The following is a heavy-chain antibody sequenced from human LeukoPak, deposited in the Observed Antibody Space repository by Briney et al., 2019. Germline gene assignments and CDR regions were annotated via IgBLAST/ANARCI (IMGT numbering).Heavy chain of an antibody. Sequence: NSSETLPLTCAVYGGSFSGYYWSWIRQPPGKGLEWIGEINHSGSTNYNPSLKSRVTISVDTSKNQFSLKLSSVTAADTAVYYCARTRYSSGRDYWGQGTLVTVSS. V-gene: IGHV4-34*01. J-gene: IGHJ4*02. CDR3: ARTRYSSGRDY. CDR2: INHSGST. D-gene: IGHD6-19*01. CDR1: GGSFSGYY.